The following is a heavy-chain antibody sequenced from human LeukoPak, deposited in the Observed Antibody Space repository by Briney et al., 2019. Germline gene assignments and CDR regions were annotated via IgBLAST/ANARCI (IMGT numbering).Heavy chain of an antibody. J-gene: IGHJ4*02. CDR2: INPNSGDT. Sequence: GASVKVSCKASGYTLTGYYMHWLRQAPGQGLEWMGWINPNSGDTNYAQKFQGRVTMTRDTSISTAYMELSRLTSDDTAVYYCAKNPYEYYFDYWGQGTPVTVPS. CDR1: GYTLTGYY. CDR3: AKNPYEYYFDY. D-gene: IGHD5-12*01. V-gene: IGHV1-2*02.